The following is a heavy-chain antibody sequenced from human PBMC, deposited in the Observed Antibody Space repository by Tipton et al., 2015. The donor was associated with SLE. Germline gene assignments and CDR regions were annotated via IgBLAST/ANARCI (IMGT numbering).Heavy chain of an antibody. CDR3: ARLVTKRAWFDP. CDR1: GGSFSDYY. D-gene: IGHD6-13*01. J-gene: IGHJ5*02. V-gene: IGHV4-34*01. CDR2: INHSGST. Sequence: LRLSCAVSGGSFSDYYWRWIRQPPGKGLEWIGEINHSGSTNYNPSLKSRVTISVDTSKNQFSLNLSSVTAADTAVYYSARLVTKRAWFDPWGQGTLVTVSS.